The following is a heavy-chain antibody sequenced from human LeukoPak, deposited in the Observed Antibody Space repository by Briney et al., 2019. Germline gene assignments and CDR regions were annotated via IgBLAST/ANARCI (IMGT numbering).Heavy chain of an antibody. V-gene: IGHV1-2*02. D-gene: IGHD6-19*01. CDR1: GYIFPAYY. J-gene: IGHJ4*02. CDR2: INPNSGDT. CDR3: ARQSSRWLVFGQ. Sequence: ASVKVSCKASGYIFPAYYIHWVRQAPGQGLEWMGWINPNSGDTNYAQKFQGRVTMTRDTSIGTAYTELSRLRSDDTAVYYCARQSSRWLVFGQWGQGTLVTVSS.